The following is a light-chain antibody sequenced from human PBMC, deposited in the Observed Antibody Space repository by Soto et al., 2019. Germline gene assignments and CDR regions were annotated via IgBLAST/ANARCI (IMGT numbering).Light chain of an antibody. CDR1: QGISNH. CDR2: AAD. J-gene: IGKJ4*01. Sequence: DIQMTQSPSSLSASVGDRVTITCRASQGISNHLAWFQQEPGKAPRSLIYAADGLQSGVPSKFSGSRSGTDFTLTISSLQPEDFATYCCQQYHSYPVTFGGGTRVEIK. CDR3: QQYHSYPVT. V-gene: IGKV1-16*02.